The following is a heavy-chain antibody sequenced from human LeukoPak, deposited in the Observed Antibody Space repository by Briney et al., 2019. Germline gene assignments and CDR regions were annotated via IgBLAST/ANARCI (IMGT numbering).Heavy chain of an antibody. V-gene: IGHV5-51*01. CDR3: ARQDRPFSAMAFDY. D-gene: IGHD5-18*01. J-gene: IGHJ4*02. CDR1: GYSFPNYW. Sequence: GESLKISCKGSGYSFPNYWIGWVRQVPGKGLGWMGIIYPGDSDTRYSPSFQGQVTISADKSISTAYLQWSSLEASDTAMYYCARQDRPFSAMAFDYWGQGTLVTVSS. CDR2: IYPGDSDT.